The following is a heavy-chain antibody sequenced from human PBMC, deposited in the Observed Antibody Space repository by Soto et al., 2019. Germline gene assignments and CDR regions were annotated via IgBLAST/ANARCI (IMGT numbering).Heavy chain of an antibody. CDR2: INAGNGDT. D-gene: IGHD6-6*01. J-gene: IGHJ4*02. V-gene: IGHV1-3*01. Sequence: QVQLVQSGAEVKEPGASVKVSCKASGDTFTAYGFHWVRQAPGHRLEWMGWINAGNGDTKYSQKFQDRVTITRDTSASIAYMDMSSLRSEDTTVYYCARDVSSSIDCWGQGTLVTVTS. CDR3: ARDVSSSIDC. CDR1: GDTFTAYG.